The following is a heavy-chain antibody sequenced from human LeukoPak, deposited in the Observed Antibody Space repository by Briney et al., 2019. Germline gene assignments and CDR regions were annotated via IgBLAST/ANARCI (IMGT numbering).Heavy chain of an antibody. CDR3: ARDRKSSGWYAPGI. D-gene: IGHD6-19*01. CDR1: GYTFTGYY. CDR2: INPNSGGT. V-gene: IGHV1-2*02. Sequence: ASVKVSCKASGYTFTGYYMHWVRQAPGQGLERMGWINPNSGGTNYAQKFQGRVTMTRDTSISTAYMELSRLRSDDTAVYYCARDRKSSGWYAPGIWGQGTMVTVSS. J-gene: IGHJ3*02.